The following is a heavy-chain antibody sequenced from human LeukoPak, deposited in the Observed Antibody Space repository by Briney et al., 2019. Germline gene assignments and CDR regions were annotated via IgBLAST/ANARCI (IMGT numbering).Heavy chain of an antibody. V-gene: IGHV3-48*03. CDR2: ISSSGNTI. D-gene: IGHD1-1*01. J-gene: IGHJ4*02. Sequence: PGGSLRLSCAASGFTFSSYEMNWVRQAPGKGLEWVSYISSSGNTIYYADPVKGRFTVSRDNAKNSLYLQMSSLRVEDTAVYYCARGNSGAYWGQGTLVTVSS. CDR3: ARGNSGAY. CDR1: GFTFSSYE.